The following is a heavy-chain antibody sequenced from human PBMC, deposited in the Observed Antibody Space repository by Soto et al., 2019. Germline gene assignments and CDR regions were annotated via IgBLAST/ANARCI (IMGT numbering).Heavy chain of an antibody. Sequence: GGSLRLSCAASGFTFSSYGMHWVRQAPGKGLEWVAVIRYNGSNKYYADSVKGRFTISRDNSKNTLYLQMNSLRAEDTAVYYCAKDGEVGPAVPGWFDPWGQGTLVTVSS. D-gene: IGHD2-2*01. CDR3: AKDGEVGPAVPGWFDP. CDR2: IRYNGSNK. J-gene: IGHJ5*02. V-gene: IGHV3-30*18. CDR1: GFTFSSYG.